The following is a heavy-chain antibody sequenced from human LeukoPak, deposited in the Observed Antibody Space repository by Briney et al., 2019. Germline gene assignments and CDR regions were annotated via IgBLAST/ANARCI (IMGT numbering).Heavy chain of an antibody. V-gene: IGHV3-64D*06. CDR1: GFTFSSYA. CDR2: ISSNGGST. CDR3: VKGPPFYDILTGYFKGAYFDY. J-gene: IGHJ4*02. D-gene: IGHD3-9*01. Sequence: GGSLRLSCSASGFTFSSYAMHWVRQAPGEGLEYVSAISSNGGSTYYADSVKGRFTISRDNSKNTLYLQMSSLRAEDTAVYYCVKGPPFYDILTGYFKGAYFDYWGQGTLVTVSS.